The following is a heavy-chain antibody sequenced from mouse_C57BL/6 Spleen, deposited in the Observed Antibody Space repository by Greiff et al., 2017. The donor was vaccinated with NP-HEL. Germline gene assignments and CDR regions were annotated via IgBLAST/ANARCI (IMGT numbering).Heavy chain of an antibody. V-gene: IGHV1-66*01. J-gene: IGHJ3*01. D-gene: IGHD3-3*01. CDR2: IYPGSGNT. Sequence: VQLQQSGPELVKPGASVKISCKASGYSFTSYYIHWVKQRPGQGLEWIGWIYPGSGNTKYNEKFKGKATLTADTSSSTAYMQLSSLTSEDSAVYYCARVGFGDSWFAYWGQGTLVTVSA. CDR3: ARVGFGDSWFAY. CDR1: GYSFTSYY.